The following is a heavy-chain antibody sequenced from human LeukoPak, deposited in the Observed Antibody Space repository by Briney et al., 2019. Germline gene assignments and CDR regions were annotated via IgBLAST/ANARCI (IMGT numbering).Heavy chain of an antibody. CDR2: INHSGST. J-gene: IGHJ3*02. CDR3: ARRYSSSWYRAFDI. D-gene: IGHD6-13*01. V-gene: IGHV4-34*01. Sequence: NPSETLSLTCAVYGGSFSGYYWSWIRQPPGKGLEWIGEINHSGSTNYNPSLKSRVTISVDTSKHQFSLKLSSVTAADTAVYYCARRYSSSWYRAFDIWGQGTMVTVSS. CDR1: GGSFSGYY.